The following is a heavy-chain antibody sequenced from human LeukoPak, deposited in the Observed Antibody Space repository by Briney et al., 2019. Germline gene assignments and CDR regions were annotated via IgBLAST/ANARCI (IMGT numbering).Heavy chain of an antibody. CDR1: GYSFTSYY. J-gene: IGHJ4*02. D-gene: IGHD6-19*01. CDR3: ARDPYTSVAGTHFDY. CDR2: INPSGGST. V-gene: IGHV1-46*01. Sequence: ASVKVSCKASGYSFTSYYVHWVRQAPGQGLEWVGIINPSGGSTSYAQKFQGRVTMTRDTSTSTVYMELSSLRSEDTAVYYCARDPYTSVAGTHFDYWGQGTLVTVSS.